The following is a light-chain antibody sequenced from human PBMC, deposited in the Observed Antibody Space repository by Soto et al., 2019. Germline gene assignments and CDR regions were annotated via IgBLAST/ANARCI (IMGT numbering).Light chain of an antibody. CDR3: QQYGSSPLWT. CDR2: GAS. V-gene: IGKV3-20*01. CDR1: QSVSSSY. J-gene: IGKJ1*01. Sequence: EIVLTQSPGTLSLSPGERATLSCRASQSVSSSYLAWYQQKPGQAPRLLIYGASNRATGIPDRFSGSGSGTDFNLTISRLEPDDFAVYYCQQYGSSPLWTFGQGTKVEIK.